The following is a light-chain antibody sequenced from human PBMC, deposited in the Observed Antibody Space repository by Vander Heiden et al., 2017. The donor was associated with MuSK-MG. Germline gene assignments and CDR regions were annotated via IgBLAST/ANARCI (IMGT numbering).Light chain of an antibody. J-gene: IGLJ1*01. CDR3: SSFVNVNSFG. CDR1: SSDVGGSNY. V-gene: IGLV2-8*01. CDR2: EVN. Sequence: QSALTQPPSASGSPGQSVTISCTGTSSDVGGSNYVSWYQQHPGKAPKVRMYEVNKRPSGVPARFSGSKSANTDSLTVSGLQAEDEADYYCSSFVNVNSFGFGTGTKVTVL.